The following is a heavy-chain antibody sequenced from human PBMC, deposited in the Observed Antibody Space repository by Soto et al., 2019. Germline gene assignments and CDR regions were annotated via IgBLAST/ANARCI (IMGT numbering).Heavy chain of an antibody. Sequence: PSETLSLTCTVSGGSISSGGYYWSWIRQHPGKGLEWIGYIYYSGSTYYNPSLKSRVTISVDTSKNQFSLKLSSVTAADTAVYYCARIGRDFWSGSHFDYWGQGTLVTVSS. CDR1: GGSISSGGYY. V-gene: IGHV4-31*03. CDR2: IYYSGST. CDR3: ARIGRDFWSGSHFDY. D-gene: IGHD3-3*01. J-gene: IGHJ4*02.